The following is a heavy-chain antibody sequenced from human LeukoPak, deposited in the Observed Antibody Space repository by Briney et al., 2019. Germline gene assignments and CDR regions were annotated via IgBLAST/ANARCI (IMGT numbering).Heavy chain of an antibody. J-gene: IGHJ4*02. CDR2: IYYSGST. CDR3: ARASYYYDSSGYFITRVAEYYFDY. CDR1: GGSISSYY. Sequence: SETLSLTCSVSGGSISSYYWSWIRQPPGKGLEWIGYIYYSGSTNYNPSLKSRVTISVDTSKNQFSLKLSSVTAADTAVYYCARASYYYDSSGYFITRVAEYYFDYWGQGTLVTVSS. V-gene: IGHV4-59*01. D-gene: IGHD3-22*01.